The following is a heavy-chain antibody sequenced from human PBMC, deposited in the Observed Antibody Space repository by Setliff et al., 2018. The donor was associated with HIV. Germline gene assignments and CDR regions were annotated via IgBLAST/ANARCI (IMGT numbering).Heavy chain of an antibody. Sequence: PGGSLRLSCAASGFTFSRYWMSWVRQAPGKGLEWVANINQDGSEKYYVDSVKGRFTISRDNAKNSLYLQMNSLRADDTAVYYCARVWDYGSGSCGMDVWGQGTTVTVSS. CDR2: INQDGSEK. V-gene: IGHV3-7*01. CDR3: ARVWDYGSGSCGMDV. J-gene: IGHJ6*02. CDR1: GFTFSRYW. D-gene: IGHD3-10*01.